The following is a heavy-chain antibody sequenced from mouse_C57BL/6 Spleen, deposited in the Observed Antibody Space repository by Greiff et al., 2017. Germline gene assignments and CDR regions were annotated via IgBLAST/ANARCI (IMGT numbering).Heavy chain of an antibody. CDR3: ARSGGYYGSSSLDY. Sequence: QAQLQQSGPELVKPGASVKISCKASGYAFSSSWMNWVKQRPGKGLEWIGRIYPGDGDTNYNGKFKGKATLTADKSSSTAYMQLSSLTSEDSAVFFCARSGGYYGSSSLDYWGQGTTLTVSS. J-gene: IGHJ2*01. CDR2: IYPGDGDT. V-gene: IGHV1-82*01. CDR1: GYAFSSSW. D-gene: IGHD1-1*01.